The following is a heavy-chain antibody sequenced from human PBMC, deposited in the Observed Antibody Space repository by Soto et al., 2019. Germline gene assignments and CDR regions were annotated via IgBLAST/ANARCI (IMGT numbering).Heavy chain of an antibody. D-gene: IGHD3-10*01. CDR1: GFTFRDAW. J-gene: IGHJ5*02. Sequence: QLVESGGGLVKPGGSLTLSCAASGFTFRDAWMIWVRQAPGKGLEWVGRIKNIPEGGTTDFAAPVKGRFTISRDDSKNTLYLHMNSLKSVDTAVYYCSTDHDGSRSYYIALCTWGQGILVTVSS. CDR3: STDHDGSRSYYIALCT. CDR2: IKNIPEGGTT. V-gene: IGHV3-15*01.